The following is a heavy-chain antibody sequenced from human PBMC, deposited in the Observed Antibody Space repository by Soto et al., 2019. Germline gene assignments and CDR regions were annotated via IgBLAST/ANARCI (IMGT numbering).Heavy chain of an antibody. V-gene: IGHV3-30*19. CDR1: GFTFSSYG. CDR2: ISYDGSNR. J-gene: IGHJ6*02. D-gene: IGHD3-3*01. Sequence: GGSLRLSCAASGFTFSSYGMHWVRQAPGKGLEWVAVISYDGSNRYYADSVKGRFTISRDNSKNTLYLQMNSLRAEDAAVYYCARDLWEYDFWSGYSTTPYAMDVWGPGTMVTVSS. CDR3: ARDLWEYDFWSGYSTTPYAMDV.